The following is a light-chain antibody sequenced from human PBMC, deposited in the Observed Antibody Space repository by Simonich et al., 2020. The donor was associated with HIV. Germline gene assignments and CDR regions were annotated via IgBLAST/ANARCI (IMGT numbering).Light chain of an antibody. V-gene: IGKV1-NL1*01. CDR3: QQYDNLPPLT. Sequence: DIQLTKSPSSLSASVGDKVTITGRASHRISNSLAWYQQKPGKAPKLLLYAASRLESGVPSRFSGSGSGTDFTFTISRLQPEDIATYYCQQYDNLPPLTFGGGTKVEIK. CDR1: HRISNS. CDR2: AAS. J-gene: IGKJ4*01.